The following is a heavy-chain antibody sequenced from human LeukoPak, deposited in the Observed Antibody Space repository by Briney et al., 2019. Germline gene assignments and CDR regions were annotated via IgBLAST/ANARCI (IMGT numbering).Heavy chain of an antibody. V-gene: IGHV3-21*01. D-gene: IGHD4-17*01. CDR3: ARDLVGDYGEQY. J-gene: IGHJ4*02. CDR1: GLTVSSNC. Sequence: GGSLRLSCAASGLTVSSNCMSWVRQAPGKGLEWVSSISSSSSYIYYADSVKGRFTISRDNAKNSLYLQMNSLRAEDTAVYYCARDLVGDYGEQYWGQGTLVTVSS. CDR2: ISSSSSYI.